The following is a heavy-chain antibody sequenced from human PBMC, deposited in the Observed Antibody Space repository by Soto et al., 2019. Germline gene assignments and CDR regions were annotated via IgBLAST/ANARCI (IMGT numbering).Heavy chain of an antibody. D-gene: IGHD3-9*01. CDR1: GYSFTTYW. Sequence: GESLKISCKGSGYSFTTYWIGWVRQMPGKGLEWMGIIYPGDSDTRYSPSFQGQVTISVDKSINTAYLHWSSLKASDTAIFYCARRLVSPECFEIWGQGTMVTVSS. V-gene: IGHV5-51*01. J-gene: IGHJ3*02. CDR3: ARRLVSPECFEI. CDR2: IYPGDSDT.